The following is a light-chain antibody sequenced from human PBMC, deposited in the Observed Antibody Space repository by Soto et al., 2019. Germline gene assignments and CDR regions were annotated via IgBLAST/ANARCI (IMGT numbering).Light chain of an antibody. CDR3: QTWGXGIVX. Sequence: QLVLTQSPSASASLGASVKLTCTLSSGHSNYAIAWHQQQSEKGPRYLMKLNSDGSHSKGDGIPDRFSGSSSGAERYLTISSLQSEDEADYYCQTWGXGIVXXXGGXKXTVL. V-gene: IGLV4-69*01. CDR2: LNSDGSH. CDR1: SGHSNYA. J-gene: IGLJ2*01.